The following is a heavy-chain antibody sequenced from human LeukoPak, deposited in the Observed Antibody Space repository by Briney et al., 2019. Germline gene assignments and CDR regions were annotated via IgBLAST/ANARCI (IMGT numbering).Heavy chain of an antibody. V-gene: IGHV1-2*02. J-gene: IGHJ5*02. CDR3: AREGHYGSNWFDP. CDR2: INPNSGGT. Sequence: ASVKVSCKASGYTFTGYYMHWVRQAPGQGLEWMGWINPNSGGTNYAQKFQGRVTMTRDTSISTAYMELSRLRSDDTAVYYCAREGHYGSNWFDPWGQGTLVTVSS. CDR1: GYTFTGYY. D-gene: IGHD4-17*01.